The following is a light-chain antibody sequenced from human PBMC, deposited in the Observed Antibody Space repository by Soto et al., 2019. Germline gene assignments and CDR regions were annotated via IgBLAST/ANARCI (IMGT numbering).Light chain of an antibody. CDR3: QQYYCTPYT. Sequence: DIVMTQSPDSLAVSLGERATINCKSSQSVLYSSNNKNYLAWYQQKPGQPPKLLIYWASTWESGVPDRFSGSGSGTDFTLTISSLQAEDVAVYYCQQYYCTPYTFGQGTKLEIK. CDR1: QSVLYSSNNKNY. V-gene: IGKV4-1*01. CDR2: WAS. J-gene: IGKJ2*01.